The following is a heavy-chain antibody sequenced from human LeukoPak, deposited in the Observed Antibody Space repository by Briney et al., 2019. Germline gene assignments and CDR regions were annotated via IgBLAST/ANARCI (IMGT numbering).Heavy chain of an antibody. CDR1: GFTFSSYW. D-gene: IGHD6-19*01. Sequence: GGSLRLSCAASGFTFSSYWMSWVGQAPGKGLEGVANIKQDGREKYYVDSVKGGFTISRDNAKNSLYLQMNSLRAEDTAVYYCARDRMISGWYNWFDPWGQGTLVTVSS. V-gene: IGHV3-7*03. CDR3: ARDRMISGWYNWFDP. CDR2: IKQDGREK. J-gene: IGHJ5*02.